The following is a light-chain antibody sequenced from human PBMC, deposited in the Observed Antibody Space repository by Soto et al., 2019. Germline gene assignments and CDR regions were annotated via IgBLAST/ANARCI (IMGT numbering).Light chain of an antibody. CDR3: QQLKSYPLS. CDR2: AAS. V-gene: IGKV1-9*01. J-gene: IGKJ4*01. CDR1: QDISGY. Sequence: DIQLTQSPSFLSASVGDRVTITCRTSQDISGYLAWYQQKPGKAPKLLIYAASTLQSGVPSRFSGSGSGTEFTLTISSLQPEDCATYYCQQLKSYPLSFGGGTKVEI.